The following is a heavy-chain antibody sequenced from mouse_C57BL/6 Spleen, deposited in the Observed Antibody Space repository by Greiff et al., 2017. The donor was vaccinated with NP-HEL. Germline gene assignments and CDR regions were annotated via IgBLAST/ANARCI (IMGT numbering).Heavy chain of an antibody. J-gene: IGHJ3*01. D-gene: IGHD1-1*01. Sequence: EVHLVESGPGLVKPSQSLSLTCSVTGYSITSGYYWNWIRQFPGNKLEWMGYISYDGSNNYNPSLKNRISITRDTSKNQFFLKLNSVTTEDTATYYCAREIPLTTVEGFAYWGQGTLVTVSA. CDR2: ISYDGSN. CDR3: AREIPLTTVEGFAY. CDR1: GYSITSGYY. V-gene: IGHV3-6*01.